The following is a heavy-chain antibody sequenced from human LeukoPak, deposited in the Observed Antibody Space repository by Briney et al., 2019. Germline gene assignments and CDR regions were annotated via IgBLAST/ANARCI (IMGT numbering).Heavy chain of an antibody. V-gene: IGHV4-34*01. J-gene: IGHJ4*02. CDR2: INHGGST. D-gene: IGHD3-22*01. CDR1: GGSFSGYY. CDR3: ARVLTPSGYDSSGYPKTGDY. Sequence: TASQTLSLTCAVYGGSFSGYYWSWIRQPPGKGLEWIGEINHGGSTNYNPSLKSRVTISVDTSKNQFSLKLSSVTAADTAVYYCARVLTPSGYDSSGYPKTGDYWGQGTLVTVSS.